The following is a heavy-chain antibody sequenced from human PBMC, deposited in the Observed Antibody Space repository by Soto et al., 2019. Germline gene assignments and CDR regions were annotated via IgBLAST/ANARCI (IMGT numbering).Heavy chain of an antibody. Sequence: SETLSLTCAVYGYSIRSSDWWGWIRQPPGKGLEWIGYITHGGSTNYNPSLKRRVTMSVDPSKNQFSLTLTSMTAVDTAVYYCARMAVTTFYYYAMDVWGQGTTVTVSS. D-gene: IGHD6-19*01. V-gene: IGHV4-28*01. J-gene: IGHJ6*02. CDR2: ITHGGST. CDR3: ARMAVTTFYYYAMDV. CDR1: GYSIRSSDW.